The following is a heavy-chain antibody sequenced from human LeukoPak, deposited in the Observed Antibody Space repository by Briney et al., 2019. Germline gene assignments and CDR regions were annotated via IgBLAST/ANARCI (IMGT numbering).Heavy chain of an antibody. CDR1: GFTFSSYS. J-gene: IGHJ6*03. Sequence: PGGSLRLSCAASGFTFSSYSMNWVRQAPGKGLEWVSSISSSSSYIYYADSVKGRFTISRDNAKNSLYLQMNSLRAEDTAVYYCARDLRDYYYMDVWGKGTTVTVSS. CDR3: ARDLRDYYYMDV. V-gene: IGHV3-21*01. CDR2: ISSSSSYI. D-gene: IGHD3-10*01.